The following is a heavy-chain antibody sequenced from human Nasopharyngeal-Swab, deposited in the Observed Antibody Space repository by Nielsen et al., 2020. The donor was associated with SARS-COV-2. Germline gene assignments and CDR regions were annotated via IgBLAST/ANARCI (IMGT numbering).Heavy chain of an antibody. V-gene: IGHV3-11*06. CDR1: GFTFSDYY. Sequence: GGSLRLSCAASGFTFSDYYMSWIRQAPGKGLEWVPYISSSSSYTNYADSVKGRFTISRDNAKNSLYLQMNSLRAEDTAVYYCARTGSGWYHDYWGQGTLVTVSS. J-gene: IGHJ4*02. CDR2: ISSSSSYT. D-gene: IGHD6-19*01. CDR3: ARTGSGWYHDY.